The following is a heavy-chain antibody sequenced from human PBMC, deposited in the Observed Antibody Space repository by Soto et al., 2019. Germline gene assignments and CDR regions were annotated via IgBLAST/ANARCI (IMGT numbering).Heavy chain of an antibody. J-gene: IGHJ6*03. CDR3: ARVLCITIFEIYYYMDF. Sequence: SETLSLTCAVYGGSFSGYCWCWIRQPPGKGLEWIGEINHSGSTTYNPSLKSRVTISVDTSKNQFSLKLSSVTAADTAVYYCARVLCITIFEIYYYMDFWGKGTTVTVSS. D-gene: IGHD3-3*01. V-gene: IGHV4-34*01. CDR1: GGSFSGYC. CDR2: INHSGST.